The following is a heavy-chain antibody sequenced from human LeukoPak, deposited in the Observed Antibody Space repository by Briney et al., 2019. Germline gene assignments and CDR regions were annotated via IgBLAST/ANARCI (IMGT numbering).Heavy chain of an antibody. CDR2: IRSKRYGCTT. CDR1: GFTFGDYA. CDR3: TRDLGPYYHGSGSTDY. D-gene: IGHD3-10*01. V-gene: IGHV3-49*04. Sequence: QPGRSLRLSWTAAGFTFGDYAMSWVRQAPGKGLEWVGFIRSKRYGCTTEYAASVKGRFTISRDDSKTIAYLQMNSLKTEDAAVYYCTRDLGPYYHGSGSTDYWGQGTLVTVSS. J-gene: IGHJ4*02.